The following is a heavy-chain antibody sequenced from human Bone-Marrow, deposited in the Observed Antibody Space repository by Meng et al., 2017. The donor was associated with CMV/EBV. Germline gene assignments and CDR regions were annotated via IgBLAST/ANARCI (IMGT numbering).Heavy chain of an antibody. Sequence: ASVKVSCKTAGYTFKNYAINWLRQAPGQGLEWMGWISAYNGYTNFAQKFQGRLSMTTDTSTTTAYMEMRSLTSDDTAVDYCARDASPSYTVMKPADFSNCFDPWGQGTMVTVSS. J-gene: IGHJ5*02. D-gene: IGHD2-2*01. CDR2: ISAYNGYT. CDR3: ARDASPSYTVMKPADFSNCFDP. V-gene: IGHV1-18*01. CDR1: GYTFKNYA.